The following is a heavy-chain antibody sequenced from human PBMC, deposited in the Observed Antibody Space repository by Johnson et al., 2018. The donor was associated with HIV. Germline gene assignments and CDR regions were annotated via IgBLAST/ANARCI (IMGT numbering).Heavy chain of an antibody. V-gene: IGHV3-33*06. Sequence: QVQLVESGGGVVQPGRSLRLSCEASGITFSSYGMNWVRQAPGKGLEWVAVIWYDGSNKYYADSVKGRFIISRDNSKHTLYLQVNSLRTEETALYDCAKEVATRGIVRARWAFAIWGQGTMVTVSS. J-gene: IGHJ3*02. CDR1: GITFSSYG. CDR3: AKEVATRGIVRARWAFAI. D-gene: IGHD1-26*01. CDR2: IWYDGSNK.